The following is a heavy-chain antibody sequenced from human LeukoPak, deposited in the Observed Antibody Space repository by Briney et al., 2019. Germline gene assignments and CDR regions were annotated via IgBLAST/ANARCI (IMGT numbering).Heavy chain of an antibody. Sequence: GGSLRLSCAASGFTFDDYAMYWVRQVPGKGLEWVSGITWNSGDIDYADSVKGRFTISRDNAKNSLYLQMNSLRVEDTAFYYCAKQGEPDFFDYWGQGTLVTVSS. V-gene: IGHV3-9*01. CDR3: AKQGEPDFFDY. CDR1: GFTFDDYA. J-gene: IGHJ4*02. D-gene: IGHD1-14*01. CDR2: ITWNSGDI.